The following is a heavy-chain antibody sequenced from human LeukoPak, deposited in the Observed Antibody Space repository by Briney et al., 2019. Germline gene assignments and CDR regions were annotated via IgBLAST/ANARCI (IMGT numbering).Heavy chain of an antibody. CDR3: AKVVYYGSGSLGGFDY. V-gene: IGHV3-30*18. D-gene: IGHD3-10*01. Sequence: GGSLRLSCAASGFTFSSYGMHWVRQAPGKGLEWVAVISYDGSNKYYADSVKGRFTISRDNSKNTLYLQMNGLRAEDTAVYYCAKVVYYGSGSLGGFDYWGQGTLVTVSS. CDR2: ISYDGSNK. CDR1: GFTFSSYG. J-gene: IGHJ4*02.